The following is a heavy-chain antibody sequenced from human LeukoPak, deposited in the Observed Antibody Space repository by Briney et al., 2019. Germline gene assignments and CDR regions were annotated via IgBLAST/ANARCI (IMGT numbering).Heavy chain of an antibody. CDR2: IRYDGSNK. V-gene: IGHV3-30*02. CDR1: GFTFSSYG. D-gene: IGHD3-10*01. Sequence: GGSLRLSCAASGFTFSSYGMHWVRQVPGKGLEGVAFIRYDGSNKYYADSVKGRFTISRDNSKNTLYLQMNSLRAEDTAVYYCATHRVVVRGVVFAHPIYYYYYYMDVWGKGTTVTISS. CDR3: ATHRVVVRGVVFAHPIYYYYYYMDV. J-gene: IGHJ6*03.